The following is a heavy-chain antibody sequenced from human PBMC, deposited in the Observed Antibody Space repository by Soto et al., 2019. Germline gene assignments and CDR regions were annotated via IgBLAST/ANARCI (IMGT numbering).Heavy chain of an antibody. D-gene: IGHD1-20*01. CDR3: ARESYYNWNALGGMDV. Sequence: GGSLRLSCAASGFAASGFAFSKYNMNWVRQAPGKGLEWVSSISSSGTYIYYADSVKGRFTVSRDNAENSLYLQMNSLRAGDTAVYYCARESYYNWNALGGMDVWGQGTTVTVSS. J-gene: IGHJ6*02. CDR2: ISSSGTYI. CDR1: GFAFSKYN. V-gene: IGHV3-21*01.